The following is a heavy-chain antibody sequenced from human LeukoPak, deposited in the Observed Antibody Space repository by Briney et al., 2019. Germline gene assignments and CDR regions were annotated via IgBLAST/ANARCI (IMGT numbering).Heavy chain of an antibody. D-gene: IGHD1-26*01. V-gene: IGHV3-21*01. Sequence: PGGSLRLSCAASGFTFSSYSMNWVRQAPGKGLEWVSSISSSSSYIYYADSVKGRFTISRDNAKNSLYLQMNSLRAEDTAVYYCARDEPWETPGLQDYYYYYYMDVWGKGTTVTVSS. J-gene: IGHJ6*03. CDR2: ISSSSSYI. CDR1: GFTFSSYS. CDR3: ARDEPWETPGLQDYYYYYYMDV.